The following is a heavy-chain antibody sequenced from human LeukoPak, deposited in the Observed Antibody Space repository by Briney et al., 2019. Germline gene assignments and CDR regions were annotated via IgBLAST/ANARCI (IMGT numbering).Heavy chain of an antibody. CDR1: GFTFSDYY. Sequence: GGSLRLSCAASGFTFSDYYMAWIRQAPGKGLEWVSYISSSSSYTNYADSVKGRFTISRDNAENSLYLQMNSLRAEDTAVYYCARHERGYYDSSGYYGEAFDIWGQGTMVTVSS. D-gene: IGHD3-22*01. CDR2: ISSSSSYT. J-gene: IGHJ3*02. CDR3: ARHERGYYDSSGYYGEAFDI. V-gene: IGHV3-11*03.